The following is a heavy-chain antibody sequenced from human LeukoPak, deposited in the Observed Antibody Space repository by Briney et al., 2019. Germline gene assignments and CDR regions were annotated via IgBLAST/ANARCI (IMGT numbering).Heavy chain of an antibody. D-gene: IGHD2-15*01. CDR1: GFTFSSYA. J-gene: IGHJ6*03. Sequence: PGGSLRLSCAASGFTFSSYAMHWVRQVPGKGLEWVSSISSTGGTTYYADSVKGRFTISRDNSKNTLYLQMNSLRAEDTAIYYCAKNGDRGAYCTGGTCYPYFYYYMDVWGKGTTVTI. CDR3: AKNGDRGAYCTGGTCYPYFYYYMDV. V-gene: IGHV3-23*01. CDR2: ISSTGGTT.